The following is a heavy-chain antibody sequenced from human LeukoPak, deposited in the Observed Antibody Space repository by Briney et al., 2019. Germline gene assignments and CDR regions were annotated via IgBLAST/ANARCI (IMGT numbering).Heavy chain of an antibody. CDR1: GGSISSSSYY. J-gene: IGHJ4*02. CDR2: IYYSGNT. D-gene: IGHD6-13*01. Sequence: SETLSLTCTVSGGSISSSSYYWGWIRQPPGKGLEWIGNIYYSGNTYYNPSLKSRVTISIDTSKNQFSLRLSSVTAADTAVYYCAREAAAAAAFDYWGQGTLVTVSS. CDR3: AREAAAAAAFDY. V-gene: IGHV4-39*07.